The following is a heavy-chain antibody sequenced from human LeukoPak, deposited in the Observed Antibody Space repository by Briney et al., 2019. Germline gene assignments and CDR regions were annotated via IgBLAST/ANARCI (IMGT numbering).Heavy chain of an antibody. CDR2: IKEDGSEK. Sequence: PGGSLRLSCAASGFSFSSDCMSWVRQAPGKGLEWVAHIKEDGSEKYYVDSVKGRFTISRDNDKNLLFLQMNSLRAEDTAVYYCARAVRSVQTDCWGQGTLVTVSS. CDR1: GFSFSSDC. V-gene: IGHV3-7*04. J-gene: IGHJ4*02. D-gene: IGHD3-10*02. CDR3: ARAVRSVQTDC.